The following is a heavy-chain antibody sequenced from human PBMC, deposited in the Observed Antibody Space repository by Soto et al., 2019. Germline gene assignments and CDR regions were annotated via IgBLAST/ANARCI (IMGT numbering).Heavy chain of an antibody. CDR2: VIESGGTA. J-gene: IGHJ4*01. CDR3: AIARVADSSLDY. V-gene: IGHV3-23*01. CDR1: GFTFSSFA. D-gene: IGHD3-3*01. Sequence: GGSLRLSCVASGFTFSSFAMTWVRQAPGKGLEWVSGVIESGGTAYYAVSVKGRFTISRDNPENTLFLHMNSPRADDTAVYYCAIARVADSSLDYWGQGILVTVSS.